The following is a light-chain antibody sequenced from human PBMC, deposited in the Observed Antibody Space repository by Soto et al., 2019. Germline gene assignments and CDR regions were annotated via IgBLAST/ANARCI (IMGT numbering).Light chain of an antibody. CDR1: SSNIGNNY. Sequence: QSVLTQPPSVSAAPGQTVTISCSGSSSNIGNNYVSWYQQLPGTAPKLLIYDNNKRPSGIPDRFSGSKSGTSATLGITGLQTGDEADYYCGTWDSSLSAVDVVFGGGTKLTVL. CDR3: GTWDSSLSAVDVV. CDR2: DNN. J-gene: IGLJ2*01. V-gene: IGLV1-51*01.